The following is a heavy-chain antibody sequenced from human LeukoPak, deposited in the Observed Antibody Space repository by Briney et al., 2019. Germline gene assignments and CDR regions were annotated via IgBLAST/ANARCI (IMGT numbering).Heavy chain of an antibody. CDR3: ARGWLAETTVVTPYNY. CDR1: GGTFSSYA. D-gene: IGHD4-23*01. CDR2: IIPIFGTA. Sequence: ASVTVSCKASGGTFSSYAISWVRQAPGQGLEWMGGIIPIFGTANYAQKFQGRVTITADESTSTAYMELSSLRSEDTAVYYCARGWLAETTVVTPYNYWGQGTLVTVSS. J-gene: IGHJ4*02. V-gene: IGHV1-69*01.